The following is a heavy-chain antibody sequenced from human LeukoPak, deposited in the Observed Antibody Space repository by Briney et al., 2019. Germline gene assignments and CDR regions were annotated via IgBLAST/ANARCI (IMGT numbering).Heavy chain of an antibody. Sequence: GWSLRLSCAASGLSFSSYEMNWVRQAPGKGLEGVSYIRSSGSTTYYADSVKGRFTISRDNAKDSLYLQMNSLRAEDTAVYYCVRVGNSLNYFDCWGQGTLVTVSS. CDR1: GLSFSSYE. J-gene: IGHJ4*02. CDR3: VRVGNSLNYFDC. V-gene: IGHV3-48*03. CDR2: IRSSGSTT. D-gene: IGHD3-16*01.